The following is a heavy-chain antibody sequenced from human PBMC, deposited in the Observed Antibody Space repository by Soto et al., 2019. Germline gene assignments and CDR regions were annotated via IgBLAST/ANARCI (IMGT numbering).Heavy chain of an antibody. Sequence: QITLKESGPTLVKPTQTLTLTCTFSGFSLNTDETGVGWIRQPPGKALECLAVIYWDDGKLYSPSLKSRLTITKDTSKNQVVLTITNLDPVDTATYYCAHTHNGYYEDFDYWGQGTLVTVSS. V-gene: IGHV2-5*02. J-gene: IGHJ4*02. CDR1: GFSLNTDETG. CDR3: AHTHNGYYEDFDY. CDR2: IYWDDGK. D-gene: IGHD3-22*01.